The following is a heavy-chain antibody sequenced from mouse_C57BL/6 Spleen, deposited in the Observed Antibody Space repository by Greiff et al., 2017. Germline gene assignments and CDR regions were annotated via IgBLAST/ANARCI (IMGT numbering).Heavy chain of an antibody. Sequence: EVHLVESGEGLVKPGGSLKLSCAASGFTFSSYAMYWVRQTPEKRLEWVAYISSGGDYIYYADTVKGRFTISRDNARNTLYLQMSSLKSEDTAMYYCTRDLYGSSSLFDYWGQGTTLTVSS. CDR2: ISSGGDYI. CDR1: GFTFSSYA. CDR3: TRDLYGSSSLFDY. D-gene: IGHD1-1*01. J-gene: IGHJ2*01. V-gene: IGHV5-9-1*02.